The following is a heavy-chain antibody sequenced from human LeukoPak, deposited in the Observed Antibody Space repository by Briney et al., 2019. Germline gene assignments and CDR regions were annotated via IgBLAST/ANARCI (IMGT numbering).Heavy chain of an antibody. J-gene: IGHJ4*02. CDR1: GFTFSSYS. V-gene: IGHV3-21*01. CDR2: ISSSSSYI. Sequence: KAGGSLRLSCAASGFTFSSYSMNWVRQAPGKGLEWVSSISSSSSYIYYADSVKGRFTISGDNAKNSLYLQMNSLRAEDTAVYYCASGRRCGNWGQGTLVTVSP. D-gene: IGHD4-17*01. CDR3: ASGRRCGN.